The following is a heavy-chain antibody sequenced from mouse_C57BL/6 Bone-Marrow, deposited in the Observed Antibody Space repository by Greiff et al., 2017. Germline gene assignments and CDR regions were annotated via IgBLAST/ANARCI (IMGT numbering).Heavy chain of an antibody. D-gene: IGHD1-1*01. J-gene: IGHJ4*01. CDR2: INPSSGYT. Sequence: VQLQESGAELARPGASVKMSCKASGYTFTSYTMHWVKRRPGQGLAWIGYINPSSGYTKSNQKFKDKATLTADKSSSTAYMQLSSLTSADSAVYYCARRNYYYAMDYWGQGTSVTVSS. CDR1: GYTFTSYT. CDR3: ARRNYYYAMDY. V-gene: IGHV1-4*01.